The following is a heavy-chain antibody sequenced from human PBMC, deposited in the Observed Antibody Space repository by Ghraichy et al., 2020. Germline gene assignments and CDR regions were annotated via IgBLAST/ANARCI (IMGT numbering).Heavy chain of an antibody. CDR2: IYQDGGQR. J-gene: IGHJ5*01. D-gene: IGHD6-19*01. V-gene: IGHV3-7*01. CDR3: SSGSGWIADS. Sequence: GGSLRLSCTSSRFSVDDTWVNWVRRAPGKGLEWLANIYQDGGQRNYVDSVKGRFTISRDNAKNSVYLQMNSLRADDTAVYYCSSGSGWIADSWGQGTLVTVSS. CDR1: RFSVDDTW.